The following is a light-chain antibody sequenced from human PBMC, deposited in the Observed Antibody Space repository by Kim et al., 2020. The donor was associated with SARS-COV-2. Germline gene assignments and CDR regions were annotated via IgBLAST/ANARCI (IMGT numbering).Light chain of an antibody. J-gene: IGLJ1*01. V-gene: IGLV3-25*03. Sequence: PGQTDRITCSGDALPKQYAYWYQQKPGQAPVLVIYKDSERPSGIPERFSGSSSGTTVTLTISGVQAEDEADYYCQSADSSGTYPVFGTGTKVTVL. CDR1: ALPKQY. CDR2: KDS. CDR3: QSADSSGTYPV.